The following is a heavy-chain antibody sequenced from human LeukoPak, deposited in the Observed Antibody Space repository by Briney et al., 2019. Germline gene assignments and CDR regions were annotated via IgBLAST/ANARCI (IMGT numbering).Heavy chain of an antibody. D-gene: IGHD3-3*01. Sequence: PSETLSLTCTVSGGSISGYYWSWIRQPAGKGLEWIGRIYTSGTSNYNPSLKSRVTMSVDTSKNQFSLKLSSMTAADTAVYYCARGDFWSGFYDYWGQGTLVTVSS. V-gene: IGHV4-4*07. CDR1: GGSISGYY. J-gene: IGHJ4*02. CDR2: IYTSGTS. CDR3: ARGDFWSGFYDY.